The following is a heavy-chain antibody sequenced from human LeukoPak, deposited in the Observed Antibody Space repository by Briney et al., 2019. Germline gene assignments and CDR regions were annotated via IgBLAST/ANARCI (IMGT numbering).Heavy chain of an antibody. CDR2: IIASGDSA. CDR1: GFSFSTVP. J-gene: IGHJ4*02. D-gene: IGHD3-3*01. CDR3: ATHILFWSGLFDS. V-gene: IGHV3-23*01. Sequence: PGGSLRLSCEASGFSFSTVPMSWVRQVPGKGLECVSYIIASGDSAYYADSVRGRFTISRDNSKNTLYLQMDDPRAEDSAVYYCATHILFWSGLFDSWGQGALVSVSS.